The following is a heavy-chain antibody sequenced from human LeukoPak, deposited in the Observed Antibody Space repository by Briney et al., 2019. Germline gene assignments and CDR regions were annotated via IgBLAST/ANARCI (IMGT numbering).Heavy chain of an antibody. V-gene: IGHV3-21*01. CDR1: GFTFSSYS. D-gene: IGHD3-10*01. Sequence: GGSLRLSCEASGFTFSSYSMNWVRQAPGKGLEWVSSISSSSNYIYYADSMKGRFTISRDNANNSLYLQMNSLRAEDTAVYYCARGADTMIRGVLFWGQGTLVTVSS. J-gene: IGHJ4*02. CDR2: ISSSSNYI. CDR3: ARGADTMIRGVLF.